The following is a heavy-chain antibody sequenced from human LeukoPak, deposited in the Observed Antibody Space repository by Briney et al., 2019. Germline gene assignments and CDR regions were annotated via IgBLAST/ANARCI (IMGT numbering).Heavy chain of an antibody. J-gene: IGHJ4*02. CDR1: GGSITSYY. CDR2: IYYSGNT. Sequence: SETLSLTCTVSGGSITSYYWTWTRQPPGKGLEWIGYIYYSGNTNYNPSLKSRVTISVDTSKNQFSLKLTSVTAADTAVYYCASIAARQGNYWGQGTLVTVSS. V-gene: IGHV4-59*08. D-gene: IGHD6-6*01. CDR3: ASIAARQGNY.